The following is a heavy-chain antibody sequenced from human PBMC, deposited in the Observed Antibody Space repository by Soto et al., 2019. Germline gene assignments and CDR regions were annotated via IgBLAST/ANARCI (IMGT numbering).Heavy chain of an antibody. D-gene: IGHD3-22*01. CDR3: ARVTPGYYDSSGYTDY. V-gene: IGHV1-3*01. CDR1: GYTFTSYA. CDR2: INAGNGNT. Sequence: ASVKVSCKASGYTFTSYAMHWVRQAPEQRLEWMGWINAGNGNTKYSQKFQGRVTITRDTSTSTAYMELRSLRSDDTAVYYCARVTPGYYDSSGYTDYWGQGTLVTVSS. J-gene: IGHJ4*02.